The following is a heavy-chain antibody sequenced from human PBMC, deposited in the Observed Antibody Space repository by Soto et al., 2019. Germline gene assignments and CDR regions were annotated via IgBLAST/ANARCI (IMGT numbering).Heavy chain of an antibody. D-gene: IGHD3-10*01. J-gene: IGHJ2*01. CDR1: GGSISSYY. CDR3: ARGRGAYFDL. Sequence: QVQLQESGPGLVKPSETLSLTCTVSGGSISSYYWSWIRQPPGKGLEWIGYIYYSGSTNYNPSLKSRVNISVDTSKNQFSLKLSSVTAADTAVYYCARGRGAYFDLWGRGTLVTVSS. V-gene: IGHV4-59*01. CDR2: IYYSGST.